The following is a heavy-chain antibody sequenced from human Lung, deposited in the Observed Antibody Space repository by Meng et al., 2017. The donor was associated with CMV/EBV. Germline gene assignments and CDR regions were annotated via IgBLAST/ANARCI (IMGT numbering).Heavy chain of an antibody. CDR2: IYYSGST. D-gene: IGHD3-3*01. V-gene: IGHV4-39*01. J-gene: IGHJ3*02. CDR1: GGSISSSSYY. CDR3: ARQRPVLDAFDI. Sequence: ESXRLSXTVSGGSISSSSYYWGWIRQPPGKGLEWIGSIYYSGSTYYNPSLKSRVTISVDTSKNQFSLKLGSVTAADTAVYYCARQRPVLDAFDIWGQGTMVTVSS.